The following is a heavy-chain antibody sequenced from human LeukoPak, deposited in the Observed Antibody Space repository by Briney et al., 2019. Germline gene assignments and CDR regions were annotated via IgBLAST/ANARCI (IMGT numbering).Heavy chain of an antibody. CDR1: GFTFSSYA. J-gene: IGHJ6*02. D-gene: IGHD2-2*02. V-gene: IGHV3-23*01. Sequence: GGSLRLSCAASGFTFSSYAMSWVRQAPGKGLEWVSAISGSGGSTYYADSVKGRFTISRDNSKNTLYLQMNSLRAEDTAVYYCAKGMTTSSDIVVVPAAIYYYYYGMDVWGQGTTVTVSS. CDR2: ISGSGGST. CDR3: AKGMTTSSDIVVVPAAIYYYYYGMDV.